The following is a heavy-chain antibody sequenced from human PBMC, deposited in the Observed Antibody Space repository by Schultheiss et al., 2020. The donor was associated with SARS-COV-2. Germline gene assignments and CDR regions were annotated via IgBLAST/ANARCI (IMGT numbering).Heavy chain of an antibody. J-gene: IGHJ6*02. CDR2: INHSGST. CDR1: GGSISSYY. CDR3: ASLYPEAATHYYYYYGMDV. Sequence: SQTLSLTCTVSGGSISSYYWSWIRQPPGKGLEWIGEINHSGSTNYNPSLKSRVTISVDTSKNQFSLKLSSVTAADTAVYYCASLYPEAATHYYYYYGMDVWGQGTTVTVSS. D-gene: IGHD2-15*01. V-gene: IGHV4-34*01.